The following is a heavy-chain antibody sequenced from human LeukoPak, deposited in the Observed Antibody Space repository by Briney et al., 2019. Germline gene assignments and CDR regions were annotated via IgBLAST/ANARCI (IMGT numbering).Heavy chain of an antibody. CDR2: ISAYNGNT. V-gene: IGHV1-18*01. J-gene: IGHJ5*02. Sequence: PGASVKVSCKASGYTFTSYGISWVRQAPGRGLEWMGWISAYNGNTNYAQKLQGRATMTTDTSTSTAYMELRSLRSDDTAVYYYARTAVVVISNWFDPWGQGTLVTVSS. CDR1: GYTFTSYG. CDR3: ARTAVVVISNWFDP. D-gene: IGHD3-22*01.